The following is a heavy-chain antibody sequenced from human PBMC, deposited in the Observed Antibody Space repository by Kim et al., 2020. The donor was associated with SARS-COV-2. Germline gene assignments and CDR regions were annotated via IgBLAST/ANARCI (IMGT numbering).Heavy chain of an antibody. CDR1: GFTFSSYS. CDR2: ISSSSSYI. D-gene: IGHD3-10*01. CDR3: ARELGEYYGSGSFYYYGMDV. J-gene: IGHJ6*02. V-gene: IGHV3-21*01. Sequence: GGSLRLSCAASGFTFSSYSMNWVRQAPGKGLEWVSSISSSSSYIYYADSVKGRFTISRDNAKNSLYLQMNSLRAEDTAVYYCARELGEYYGSGSFYYYGMDVWGQGTTVTVSS.